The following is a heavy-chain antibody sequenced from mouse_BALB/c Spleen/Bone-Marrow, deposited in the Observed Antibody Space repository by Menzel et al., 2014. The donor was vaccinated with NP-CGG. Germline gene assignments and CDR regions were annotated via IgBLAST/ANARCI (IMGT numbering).Heavy chain of an antibody. V-gene: IGHV14-3*02. CDR1: GFNIKDPY. Sequence: EVKVVESGAELVKPGASVKLSCTASGFNIKDPYMHWVKQRPEQGLEWIGRIDPANGNTKYDPKFQGKATITADTSSNTAYLQLSSLTSEDTAVDYCARWLPLAYWGQGTLVTVSA. CDR2: IDPANGNT. D-gene: IGHD2-2*01. CDR3: ARWLPLAY. J-gene: IGHJ3*01.